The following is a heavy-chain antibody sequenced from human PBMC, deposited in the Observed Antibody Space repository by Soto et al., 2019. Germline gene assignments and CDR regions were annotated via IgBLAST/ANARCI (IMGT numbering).Heavy chain of an antibody. CDR2: INPSGGST. CDR1: GYTFTSYY. V-gene: IGHV1-46*01. Sequence: ASVKVSCKASGYTFTSYYMHWVRKAPGQGLEWMGIINPSGGSTSYAQKFQGRVTMTRDTSTSTVYMELSSLRSEDTAVYYCARDRGSSSSPSNWFDPWGQGTLVTVSS. J-gene: IGHJ5*02. D-gene: IGHD6-6*01. CDR3: ARDRGSSSSPSNWFDP.